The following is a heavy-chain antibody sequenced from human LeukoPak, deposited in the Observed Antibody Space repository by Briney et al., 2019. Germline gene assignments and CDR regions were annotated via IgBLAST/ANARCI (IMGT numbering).Heavy chain of an antibody. CDR1: GGSVSSDSHY. Sequence: SETLSLTCTVSGGSVSSDSHYWSWLRQPPGKGLDWIGYIYYSGSTKYNPSLKSRVTISIDTSENQFSLNMTSVTAADTAIYYCARGSPLGYCSTANCAGYWFDPWGRGTLVTVSS. V-gene: IGHV4-61*01. D-gene: IGHD2-2*01. J-gene: IGHJ5*02. CDR3: ARGSPLGYCSTANCAGYWFDP. CDR2: IYYSGST.